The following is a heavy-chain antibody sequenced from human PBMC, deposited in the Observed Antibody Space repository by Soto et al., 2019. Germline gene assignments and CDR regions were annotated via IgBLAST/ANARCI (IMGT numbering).Heavy chain of an antibody. V-gene: IGHV4-30-2*01. Sequence: PSETLSLTCTVSGGSINSGDYSWTWIRQPPGKGLEWIGYIYHTGTTYYNMSLKSRVTISVDRSKNQFSLRLSSVTAADTAVYCCARGINYYDSSGESWFDPWGKGTLVTVS. CDR3: ARGINYYDSSGESWFDP. CDR2: IYHTGTT. J-gene: IGHJ5*02. CDR1: GGSINSGDYS. D-gene: IGHD3-22*01.